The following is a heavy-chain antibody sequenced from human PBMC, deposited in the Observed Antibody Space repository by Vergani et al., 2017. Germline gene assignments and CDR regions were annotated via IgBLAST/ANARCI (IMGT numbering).Heavy chain of an antibody. V-gene: IGHV3-23*01. CDR1: GFTFSSYA. CDR3: AKEVGHSSGWFPYFDY. Sequence: EVQLLESGGGLVQPGGSLRLSCAASGFTFSSYAMSWVRQAPGKGLEWVSAISGSGGSTYYADSVKGRFTISRDNSKNTLYLQMNSLRAEDTAVYYCAKEVGHSSGWFPYFDYWGQGTLVTVSS. CDR2: ISGSGGST. J-gene: IGHJ4*02. D-gene: IGHD6-19*01.